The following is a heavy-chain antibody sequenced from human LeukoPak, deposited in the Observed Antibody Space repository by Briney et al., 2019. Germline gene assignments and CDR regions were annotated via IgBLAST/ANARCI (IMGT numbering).Heavy chain of an antibody. D-gene: IGHD6-13*01. CDR1: GYTFTGYY. V-gene: IGHV1-2*02. Sequence: APVTVSCTASGYTFTGYYMRWVRQAPGQGLEWMGWINPNSGGTNYAQKFQGRVTMTRDTSISTAYMELSRLRSDDTAVYYCARLQWGSSWPSFLWGQGTLVTVSS. J-gene: IGHJ4*02. CDR3: ARLQWGSSWPSFL. CDR2: INPNSGGT.